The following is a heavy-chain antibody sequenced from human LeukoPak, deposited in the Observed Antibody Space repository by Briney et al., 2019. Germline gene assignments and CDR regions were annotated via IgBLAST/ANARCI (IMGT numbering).Heavy chain of an antibody. V-gene: IGHV3-20*04. CDR2: INWSGGST. D-gene: IGHD2-2*01. CDR1: GFAFDEHG. Sequence: GGSLRLSCTASGFAFDEHGMSWVRHVPGKGLEWVSDINWSGGSTGYADPLRGRFTISRDNAKNSLYLQMDSLRAEDTALYYCARAPITSPFYFDYWGQGTLVTVSS. J-gene: IGHJ4*02. CDR3: ARAPITSPFYFDY.